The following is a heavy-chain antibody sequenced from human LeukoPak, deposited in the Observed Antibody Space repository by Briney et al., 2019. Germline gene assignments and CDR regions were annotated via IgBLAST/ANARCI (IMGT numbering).Heavy chain of an antibody. V-gene: IGHV3-64*01. CDR3: ARVGDQGAFDI. J-gene: IGHJ3*02. Sequence: GGSLRLSCAASGFTFSSYAMHWVRQAPGKGLEYVSAISSNGGSTYYANSVKGRFTISRDNSKNTLYLQMGSLRAEDMAVYYCARVGDQGAFDIWGQGTMVTVSS. CDR1: GFTFSSYA. CDR2: ISSNGGST. D-gene: IGHD3-10*01.